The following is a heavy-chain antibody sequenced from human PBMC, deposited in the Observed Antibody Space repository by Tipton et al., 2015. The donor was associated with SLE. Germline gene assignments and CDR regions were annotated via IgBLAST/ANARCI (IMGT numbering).Heavy chain of an antibody. CDR1: GYTFTNYG. CDR3: ARFDVSMAKGAFDI. CDR2: VSTYSGNT. V-gene: IGHV1-18*01. D-gene: IGHD2/OR15-2a*01. J-gene: IGHJ3*02. Sequence: QLVQSGAEVKKPGASVKVSCKSSGYTFTNYGITWVRQAPGQGLDWMGWVSTYSGNTHYAQKVQGRVTITTDTSTSTAYMELRSLRSDDTAVYYCARFDVSMAKGAFDIWGQGTMVTVSS.